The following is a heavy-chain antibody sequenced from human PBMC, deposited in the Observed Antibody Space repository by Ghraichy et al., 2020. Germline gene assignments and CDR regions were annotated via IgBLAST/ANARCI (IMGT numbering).Heavy chain of an antibody. J-gene: IGHJ6*02. CDR3: AKDLYSNDYSGFPTGMDV. Sequence: GSLRLSCAASGFTFNKYAIHWVRQAPGKGLEWVAVISHDGSNKYYTDSVKGRSTISRDNSKNTLYLQMNSLSTEDTAVYYCAKDLYSNDYSGFPTGMDVWGQGTTVTASS. CDR1: GFTFNKYA. V-gene: IGHV3-30*18. D-gene: IGHD4/OR15-4a*01. CDR2: ISHDGSNK.